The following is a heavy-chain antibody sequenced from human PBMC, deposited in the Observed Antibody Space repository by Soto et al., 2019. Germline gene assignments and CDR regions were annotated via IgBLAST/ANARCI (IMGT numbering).Heavy chain of an antibody. V-gene: IGHV3-64D*06. CDR3: VKSRGGNNFDFFD. Sequence: GSLRLAGSASGXTFSSYSMDWVRQAPGKGLEYVSGIRGNGDPPFYADSVKGRFTISRDNSKNTLYLQMSSLSADYTAVYYCVKSRGGNNFDFFDWGQGALVTVSS. J-gene: IGHJ4*02. D-gene: IGHD5-12*01. CDR2: IRGNGDPP. CDR1: GXTFSSYS.